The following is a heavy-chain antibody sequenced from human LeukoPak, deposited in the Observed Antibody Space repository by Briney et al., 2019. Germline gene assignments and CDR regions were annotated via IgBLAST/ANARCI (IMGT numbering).Heavy chain of an antibody. V-gene: IGHV3-48*01. CDR2: IDSSSSTI. Sequence: PGGSLRLSCVASRFTFSSYSMNWVRQAPGKGLEWVSYIDSSSSTIYYADSVEGRFTISRDNDKNSLYLQMNSLRTEDTAVYYCAREAFDIWGQGTMVTVSS. CDR1: RFTFSSYS. CDR3: AREAFDI. J-gene: IGHJ3*02.